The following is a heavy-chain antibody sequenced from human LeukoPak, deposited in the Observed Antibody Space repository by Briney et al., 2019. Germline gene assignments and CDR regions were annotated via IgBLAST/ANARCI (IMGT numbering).Heavy chain of an antibody. Sequence: SETLSLTCTVSGCSISSSSYYWSWIRQPPGKGLEWIGYISYSGRNNYNPSLKSLVTSSEDTSKKPFFLNLSSVAAADTAMFYCARVLPVSSGWHYFDYWGQGTLVTVSS. D-gene: IGHD6-19*01. CDR3: ARVLPVSSGWHYFDY. CDR2: ISYSGRN. V-gene: IGHV4-61*01. CDR1: GCSISSSSYY. J-gene: IGHJ4*02.